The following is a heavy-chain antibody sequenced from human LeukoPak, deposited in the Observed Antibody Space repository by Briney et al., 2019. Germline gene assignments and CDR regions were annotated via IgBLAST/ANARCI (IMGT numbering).Heavy chain of an antibody. J-gene: IGHJ6*03. CDR2: IYYSGST. D-gene: IGHD3-10*01. V-gene: IGHV4-59*08. CDR3: ASTTLYYGSGTYYYYYYMDV. CDR1: GGSISSYY. Sequence: SETLSLTCTVSGGSISSYYWSWIRQPPGKGLEWIGYIYYSGSTNYNPSLKSRVTISVDTSKIQFSLKLSSVTAADTAVYYCASTTLYYGSGTYYYYYYMDVWGKGTTVTVSS.